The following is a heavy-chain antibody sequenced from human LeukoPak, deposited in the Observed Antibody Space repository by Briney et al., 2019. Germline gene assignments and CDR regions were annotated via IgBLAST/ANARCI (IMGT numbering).Heavy chain of an antibody. CDR3: ASVRFGELFWFDP. V-gene: IGHV3-7*03. D-gene: IGHD3-10*01. CDR2: IKQDGSEK. Sequence: TGGSLRLSCAASGFTFSSYWMSWVRQAPGKGLEWVANIKQDGSEKYYVDSVKGRFTISRDNAKNSLYLQMNSLRAEDTAVYYCASVRFGELFWFDPWGQGTLVTVSS. CDR1: GFTFSSYW. J-gene: IGHJ5*02.